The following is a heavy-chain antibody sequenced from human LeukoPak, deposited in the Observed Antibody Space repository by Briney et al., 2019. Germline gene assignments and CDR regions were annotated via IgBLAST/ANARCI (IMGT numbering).Heavy chain of an antibody. D-gene: IGHD2-15*01. J-gene: IGHJ5*02. Sequence: PSETLSLTCSVSVVSMNGYYWSWLRQSAGNRLEWIGHVDSSGNTNYNPSLKSRVTISVDTSKNQFSLKLSSVTAADTAVYYCARVNCSGGSCYKNWFDPWGQGTLVTVSS. CDR2: VDSSGNT. CDR3: ARVNCSGGSCYKNWFDP. V-gene: IGHV4-4*07. CDR1: VVSMNGYY.